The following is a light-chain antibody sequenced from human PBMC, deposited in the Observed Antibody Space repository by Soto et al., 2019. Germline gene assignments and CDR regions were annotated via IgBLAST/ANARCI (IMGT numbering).Light chain of an antibody. J-gene: IGKJ1*01. CDR1: QTISSRY. Sequence: EIVLAQSPGTLSLSPGERVTLSCRASQTISSRYLTWYQQKPGQVPRLLIYGASSRATGIPDRFSGSGSGTDFTLTISRLEPEDVAVYYCQHSGNSHGTFGQGTKVDIK. CDR3: QHSGNSHGT. V-gene: IGKV3-20*01. CDR2: GAS.